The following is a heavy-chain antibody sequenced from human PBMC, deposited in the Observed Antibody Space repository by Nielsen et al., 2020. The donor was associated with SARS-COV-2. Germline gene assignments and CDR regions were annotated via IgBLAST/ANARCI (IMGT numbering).Heavy chain of an antibody. CDR3: ARGFDY. CDR1: GFTFSRFA. J-gene: IGHJ4*02. Sequence: GGSLRLSCAASGFTFSRFAMHWDRQAPGKGLEWLTIISYDGSNKYADSVKGRFTISRDNSKSTLFLQMNSLRTEDTAVYYCARGFDYWGQGTLVTVSS. CDR2: ISYDGSN. V-gene: IGHV3-30*04.